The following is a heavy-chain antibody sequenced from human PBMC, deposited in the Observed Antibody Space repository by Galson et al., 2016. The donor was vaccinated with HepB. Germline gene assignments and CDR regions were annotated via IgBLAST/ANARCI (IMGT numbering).Heavy chain of an antibody. Sequence: SLRLSCAASGFTVSSKYMSWVRQAPGKGLEWVSVIYSGGSAYYADPVKGRFTISRDNSKNTLYLQMNSLRAEDTAVYYCASKPPAGTNEVIWGQGTLVTVSS. J-gene: IGHJ4*02. CDR1: GFTVSSKY. V-gene: IGHV3-53*01. D-gene: IGHD6-13*01. CDR3: ASKPPAGTNEVI. CDR2: IYSGGSA.